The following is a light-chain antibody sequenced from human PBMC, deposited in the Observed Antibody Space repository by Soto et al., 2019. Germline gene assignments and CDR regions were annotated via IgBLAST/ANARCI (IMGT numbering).Light chain of an antibody. J-gene: IGKJ2*01. V-gene: IGKV3-20*01. CDR2: GAS. CDR1: QSVSSSD. Sequence: EIVLTQSPGTLSLSPGERATLSCRASQSVSSSDLAWYQQKPGQAPRLLIYGASSRATGIPDRFTGSGSGPDFTLTISRLEPEDFAVYYCQQCSASPPMYTFGQGTKLEIK. CDR3: QQCSASPPMYT.